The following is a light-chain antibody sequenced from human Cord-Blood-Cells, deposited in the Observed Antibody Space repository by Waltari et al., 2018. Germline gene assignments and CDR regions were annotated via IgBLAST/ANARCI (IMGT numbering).Light chain of an antibody. CDR2: SNN. J-gene: IGLJ3*02. V-gene: IGLV1-44*01. CDR3: AAWDDSLNGRWV. Sequence: QSVLTQPPSASGTPGQRVTISCSGSSPNIGSNTVNWYQQLPGTAPKLLIYSNNQPPSGVPDRFSGSKSGTSASLAISGLQSEDEADYYCAAWDDSLNGRWVFGGGTKLTVL. CDR1: SPNIGSNT.